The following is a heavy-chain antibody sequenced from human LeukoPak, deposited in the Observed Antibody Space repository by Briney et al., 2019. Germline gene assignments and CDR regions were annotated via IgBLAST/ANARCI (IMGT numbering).Heavy chain of an antibody. CDR1: GFTFSSYG. J-gene: IGHJ4*02. V-gene: IGHV3-23*01. D-gene: IGHD4-11*01. CDR3: ARGGAIYSNYHYYFDY. Sequence: GGSLRLSCAASGFTFSSYGMSWVRQAPGKGLEWVSGISGSGSDGSTYYADSVKGRFTISRDNSKNTLYLQMNSLRAEDTAVYYCARGGAIYSNYHYYFDYWGQGTLVTVSS. CDR2: ISGSGSDGST.